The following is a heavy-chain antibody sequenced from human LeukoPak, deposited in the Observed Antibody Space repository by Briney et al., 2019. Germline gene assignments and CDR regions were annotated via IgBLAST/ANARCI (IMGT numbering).Heavy chain of an antibody. V-gene: IGHV4-59*08. CDR2: IYYSGST. D-gene: IGHD2-8*01. CDR3: ARHGRMLHYYYYYMDV. CDR1: GGSISSYY. Sequence: SETLSLTCTVSGGSISSYYWSWIRQPPGKGLEWIGYIYYSGSTYYNPSLKSRVTISVDTSKNQFSLKLSSVTAADTAVYYCARHGRMLHYYYYYMDVWGKGTTVTVSS. J-gene: IGHJ6*03.